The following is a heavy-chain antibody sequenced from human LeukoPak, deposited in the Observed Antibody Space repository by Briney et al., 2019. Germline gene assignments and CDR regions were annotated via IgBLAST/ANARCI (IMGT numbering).Heavy chain of an antibody. J-gene: IGHJ1*01. D-gene: IGHD2-15*01. CDR3: AKDSGWQLLRAEYFQH. CDR2: ISAHGRDT. V-gene: IGHV3-43*02. CDR1: GFTFDNYA. Sequence: GGSLRLSCAASGFTFDNYAIHWVRQAPGKGLEWVSLISAHGRDTYYADSVKGRFTISRDNSKNSLYLQMRSLRTEDTAVYYCAKDSGWQLLRAEYFQHWGQGTLVTASS.